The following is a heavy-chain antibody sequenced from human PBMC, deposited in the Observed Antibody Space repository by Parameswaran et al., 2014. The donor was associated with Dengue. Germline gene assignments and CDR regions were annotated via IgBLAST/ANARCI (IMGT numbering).Heavy chain of an antibody. D-gene: IGHD3-9*01. Sequence: WVRQAPGQGLEWMGWINPNSGGTNYAQKFQGRVTMTRDTSISTAYMELSRLRSDDTAVYYCARGAYDILTGYYNGYYFDYWGQGTLVTVSS. V-gene: IGHV1-2*02. CDR3: ARGAYDILTGYYNGYYFDY. J-gene: IGHJ4*02. CDR2: INPNSGGT.